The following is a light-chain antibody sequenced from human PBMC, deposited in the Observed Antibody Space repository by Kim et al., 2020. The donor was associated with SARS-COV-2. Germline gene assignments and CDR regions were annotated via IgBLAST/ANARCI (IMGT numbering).Light chain of an antibody. CDR1: SSNIGAGYD. CDR3: QSYDNRLSGSRV. Sequence: QSVLTQPSSVSGAPGQRVTISCSGSSSNIGAGYDVHWYQHLPGTAPKLLIFANTNRPSGVPDRFSGSKSGISVLLTITGLQAEDEATYYCQSYDNRLSGSRVFGRGTQLTVL. V-gene: IGLV1-40*01. CDR2: ANT. J-gene: IGLJ3*02.